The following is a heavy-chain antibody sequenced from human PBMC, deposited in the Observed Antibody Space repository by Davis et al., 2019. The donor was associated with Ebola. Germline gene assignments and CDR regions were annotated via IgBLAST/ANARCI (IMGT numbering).Heavy chain of an antibody. CDR3: AREAVDSSSSQYYFDY. V-gene: IGHV1-2*02. CDR1: GYTFTGYY. J-gene: IGHJ4*02. Sequence: ASVKVSCKASGYTFTGYYMHWVRQAPGQGLEWMGWINPNSGGTNYAQKFQGRVTMTRDTSISTAYMELSRLRSDDTAVYYCAREAVDSSSSQYYFDYWGQGTLVTVSS. D-gene: IGHD6-6*01. CDR2: INPNSGGT.